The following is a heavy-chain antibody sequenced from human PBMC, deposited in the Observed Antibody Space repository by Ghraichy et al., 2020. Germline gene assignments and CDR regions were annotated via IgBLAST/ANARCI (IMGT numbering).Heavy chain of an antibody. CDR2: ISAYNGNT. Sequence: ASVKVSCKASGYTFTSYGISWVRQAPGQGLEWMGWISAYNGNTNYAKKLQGRVTMTTDTSTRTAYMELRSLRSDETAVDYCAREGYEEQWLVPLDYWGQGTLVTVSS. J-gene: IGHJ4*02. CDR3: AREGYEEQWLVPLDY. D-gene: IGHD6-19*01. V-gene: IGHV1-18*01. CDR1: GYTFTSYG.